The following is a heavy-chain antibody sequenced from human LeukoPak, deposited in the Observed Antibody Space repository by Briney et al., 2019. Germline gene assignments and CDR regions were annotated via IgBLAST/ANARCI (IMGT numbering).Heavy chain of an antibody. CDR3: AKDIGDYYDSSGSFDY. D-gene: IGHD3-22*01. J-gene: IGHJ4*02. Sequence: GGSLRLSCAASGFTFDDYAMHWVRQAPGKGLEWVSGISWNSGSIGYADSVKGRFTISRDNAKNSLYLQMNSLRAEDTALCYCAKDIGDYYDSSGSFDYWGQGTLVTVSS. V-gene: IGHV3-9*01. CDR2: ISWNSGSI. CDR1: GFTFDDYA.